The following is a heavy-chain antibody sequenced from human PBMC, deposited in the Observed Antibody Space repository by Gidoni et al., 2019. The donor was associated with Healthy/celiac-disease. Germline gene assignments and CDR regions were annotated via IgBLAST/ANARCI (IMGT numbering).Heavy chain of an antibody. D-gene: IGHD6-13*01. CDR3: ARVTRGGSSWPLYFDY. CDR2: ISSSSSYI. CDR1: GCTFSSYS. V-gene: IGHV3-21*01. J-gene: IGHJ4*02. Sequence: EVQLVESGGGLVKPGGSLRLSCAASGCTFSSYSMNWVRQAPGKGLEWVSSISSSSSYIYYADSVKGRFTISRDNAKNSLYLQMNSLRAEDTAVYYCARVTRGGSSWPLYFDYWGQGTLVTVSS.